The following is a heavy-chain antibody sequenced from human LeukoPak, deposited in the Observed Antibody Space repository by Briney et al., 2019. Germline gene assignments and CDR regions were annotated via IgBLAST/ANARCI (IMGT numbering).Heavy chain of an antibody. J-gene: IGHJ4*02. V-gene: IGHV4-59*08. CDR2: IYYSGST. CDR3: ARLGDYMRFDY. Sequence: SETLSLTCAVYGGSFSGYYWSWIRQPPGKGLEWIGYIYYSGSTNYNPSLKSRVTISVDTSKNQFSLKLSSVTAADTAVYYCARLGDYMRFDYWGQGTLVTVSS. CDR1: GGSFSGYY. D-gene: IGHD3-16*01.